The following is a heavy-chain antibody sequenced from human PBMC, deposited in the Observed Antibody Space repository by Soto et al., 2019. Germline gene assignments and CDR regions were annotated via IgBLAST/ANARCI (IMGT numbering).Heavy chain of an antibody. D-gene: IGHD6-19*01. Sequence: QVQLVQSGAEVKKPGASVKVSCKASGYTFTSYYMHWVRQAPGQGLEWMGIINPSGGSTSYAQKCEGRVNMTSDPSASGVYMELSSLRSEYTAVYDCAGVVGYSSFARFGPWLQGTLVTGSS. CDR2: INPSGGST. J-gene: IGHJ5*02. CDR1: GYTFTSYY. V-gene: IGHV1-46*01. CDR3: AGVVGYSSFARFGP.